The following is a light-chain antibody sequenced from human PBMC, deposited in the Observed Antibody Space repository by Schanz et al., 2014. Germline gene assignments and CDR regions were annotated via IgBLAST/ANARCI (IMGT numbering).Light chain of an antibody. J-gene: IGKJ5*01. V-gene: IGKV3-15*01. CDR2: GAS. CDR3: QHYNNWPLT. CDR1: QSVRTN. Sequence: EIVMTQSPATLSVSPGERATLSCRASQSVRTNLAWYQQRLGQAPRLLIYGASTRATGIPARFSGSGSETEFTLTISSLQSEDFEVYYCQHYNNWPLTFGQGTRLEIK.